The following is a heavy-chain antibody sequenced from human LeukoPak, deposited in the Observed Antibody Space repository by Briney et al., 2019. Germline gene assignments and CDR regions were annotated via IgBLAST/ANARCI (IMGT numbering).Heavy chain of an antibody. CDR2: ISAYNGNT. CDR3: ARAPYGRADY. Sequence: GASVKVSCKASGYTFIDYYIHWVRQAPGQGLEWMGWISAYNGNTNYAQKLQGRVTMTTDTSTSTAYMELRSLRSDDTAVYYCARAPYGRADYWGQGTLVTVSS. CDR1: GYTFIDYY. J-gene: IGHJ4*02. V-gene: IGHV1-18*04. D-gene: IGHD4-17*01.